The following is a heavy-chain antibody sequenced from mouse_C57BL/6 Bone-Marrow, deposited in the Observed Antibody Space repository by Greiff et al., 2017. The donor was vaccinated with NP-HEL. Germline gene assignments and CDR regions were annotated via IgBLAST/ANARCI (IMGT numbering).Heavy chain of an antibody. J-gene: IGHJ4*01. Sequence: QVHVKQPGAELVKPGASVKLSCKASGYTFTSYWMHWVKQRPGRGLEWIGRIDPNSGGTKYNEKFKSKATLTVDKPSSTAYMQLSSLTSEDSAVYYCASYDYGHYYAMDYWGQGTSVTVSS. CDR2: IDPNSGGT. CDR1: GYTFTSYW. CDR3: ASYDYGHYYAMDY. V-gene: IGHV1-72*01. D-gene: IGHD2-4*01.